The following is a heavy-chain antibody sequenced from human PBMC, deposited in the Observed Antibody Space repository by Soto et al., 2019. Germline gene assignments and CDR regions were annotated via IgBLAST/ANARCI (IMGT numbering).Heavy chain of an antibody. V-gene: IGHV3-11*05. CDR2: ISGSSGYI. CDR1: GFSFSDSY. D-gene: IGHD3-10*01. J-gene: IGHJ6*02. Sequence: PGGSLRLSCAASGFSFSDSYMSWVRQAPGKGMECVAYISGSSGYIGYADSVKGRFTISRDNAKNSLYLQMNSLRVEDTAVYYCARVPQRGHNIYSGILDVWGQGSTVTVS. CDR3: ARVPQRGHNIYSGILDV.